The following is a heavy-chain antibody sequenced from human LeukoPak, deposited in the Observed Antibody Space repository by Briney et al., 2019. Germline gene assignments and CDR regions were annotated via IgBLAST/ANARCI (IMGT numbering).Heavy chain of an antibody. J-gene: IGHJ4*02. D-gene: IGHD5-18*01. CDR1: GFTFSSYG. CDR2: ISYDGSNK. Sequence: GGSLRLSCAASGFTFSSYGMHWVRQAPGKGLEWVAVISYDGSNKYYADSVKGRFTISRDNSKNTLHLQMNSLRAEDTAVYYCAKDVGVSGDTAILDYWGQGTLVTVSS. CDR3: AKDVGVSGDTAILDY. V-gene: IGHV3-30*18.